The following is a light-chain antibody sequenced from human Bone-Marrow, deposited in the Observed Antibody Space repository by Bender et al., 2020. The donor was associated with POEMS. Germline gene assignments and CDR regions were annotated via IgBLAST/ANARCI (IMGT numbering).Light chain of an antibody. V-gene: IGLV3-1*01. Sequence: SSDLTQPPSLSVSLGQTATITCSGPNLGKEYACWYQQKPGQSPILVIYQDTKRTSGIPERFPASSSGNTATLTISGTDAVDEAHYYCQAWDISTLVFGGGTKLTVL. CDR3: QAWDISTLV. CDR1: NLGKEY. CDR2: QDT. J-gene: IGLJ2*01.